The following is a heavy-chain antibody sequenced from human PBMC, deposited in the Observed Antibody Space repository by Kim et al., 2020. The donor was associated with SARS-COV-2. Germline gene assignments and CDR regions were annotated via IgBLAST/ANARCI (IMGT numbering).Heavy chain of an antibody. CDR3: ARARLWFGEGGWFDP. CDR2: INAGNGNT. CDR1: GYTFTSYA. V-gene: IGHV1-3*01. Sequence: ASVKVSCKASGYTFTSYAMHWVRQAPGQRLEWMGWINAGNGNTKYSQKFQGRVTITRDTSASTAYMELSSLRSEDTAVYYCARARLWFGEGGWFDPWGQGTLVTVSS. D-gene: IGHD3-10*01. J-gene: IGHJ5*02.